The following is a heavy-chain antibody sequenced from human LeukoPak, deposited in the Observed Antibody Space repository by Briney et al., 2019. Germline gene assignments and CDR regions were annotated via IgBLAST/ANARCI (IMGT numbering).Heavy chain of an antibody. J-gene: IGHJ4*02. V-gene: IGHV3-21*04. CDR1: GFTFSSYS. CDR2: ISSSSSYI. CDR3: AKDDYYDSSGYDY. Sequence: GGSLRLSCAASGFTFSSYSMNWVRQAPGKGLEWVSSISSSSSYIYYADSVKGRFTISRDNAKNSLYLQMNSLRAEDTAVYYCAKDDYYDSSGYDYWGQGTLVTVSS. D-gene: IGHD3-22*01.